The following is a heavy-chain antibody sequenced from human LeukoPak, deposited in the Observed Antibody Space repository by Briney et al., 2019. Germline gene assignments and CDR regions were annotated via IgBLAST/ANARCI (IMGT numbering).Heavy chain of an antibody. CDR2: IHLSGAPI. CDR1: GFTFSSYA. J-gene: IGHJ4*03. V-gene: IGHV3-48*04. CDR3: ARDRGSTRTNTDGYPVFDL. Sequence: PGGSLRLSCAASGFTFSSYAMSWVRQAPGKGPEWIAYIHLSGAPIHYAEPVKGRFSISRDNVNNALYLQMDNLRVEDTAVYYCARDRGSTRTNTDGYPVFDLWGQGTLVTVSS. D-gene: IGHD5-24*01.